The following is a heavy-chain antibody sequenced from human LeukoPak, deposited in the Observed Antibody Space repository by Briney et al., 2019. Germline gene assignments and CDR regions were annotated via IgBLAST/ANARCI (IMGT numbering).Heavy chain of an antibody. Sequence: GGSLRLSCTASGFTFGDDGMSWFRQAPGKGLEWVSVIYSGGSTYYADSVKGRFTISRDNSKNTLYLQMNSLRAEDTAVYYCARGHEGAFDIWGQGTMVTVSS. J-gene: IGHJ3*02. CDR2: IYSGGST. V-gene: IGHV3-53*01. CDR1: GFTFGDDG. CDR3: ARGHEGAFDI.